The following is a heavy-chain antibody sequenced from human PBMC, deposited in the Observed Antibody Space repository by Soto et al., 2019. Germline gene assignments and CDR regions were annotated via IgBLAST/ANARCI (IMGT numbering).Heavy chain of an antibody. CDR1: GYTFTDYD. Sequence: QVQVVQSRAEVTKPGASVRVSCKTSGYTFTDYDINWVRQATGQGLEWMGWMSPDSGNAGYAQQFKGRVTMTRNTSISTAYMELSSLRSEDTAVYYCEVTTGYWGQGTMVTVSS. CDR3: EVTTGY. D-gene: IGHD2-21*02. V-gene: IGHV1-8*01. CDR2: MSPDSGNA. J-gene: IGHJ4*02.